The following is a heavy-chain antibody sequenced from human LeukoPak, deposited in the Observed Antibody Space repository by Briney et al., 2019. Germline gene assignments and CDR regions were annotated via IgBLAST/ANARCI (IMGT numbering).Heavy chain of an antibody. J-gene: IGHJ4*02. CDR2: ISSSSSYI. V-gene: IGHV3-21*01. Sequence: PGGSLRLSCAASGFTFSSYSMNWVRQAPGKGLEWVSSISSSSSYIYYADSVKGRFTISRDNAKNSLYLQMNSLRAEDTAVYYCARDRKPYLEALRRGDYFDYWGQGTLVTVSS. CDR3: ARDRKPYLEALRRGDYFDY. D-gene: IGHD3-16*01. CDR1: GFTFSSYS.